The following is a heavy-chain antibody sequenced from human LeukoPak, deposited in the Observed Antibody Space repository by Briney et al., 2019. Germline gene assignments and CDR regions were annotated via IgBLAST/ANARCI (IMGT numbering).Heavy chain of an antibody. V-gene: IGHV4-4*02. J-gene: IGHJ4*02. CDR2: IYHSGST. D-gene: IGHD5-12*01. Sequence: SETLSLTCAVSGGSISSSNWWSWVRQPPGKGLEWIGEIYHSGSTNYNPSLKSRVTISVYKSKNQFSLKLSSVTAADTAVYYCARVSSGYERGCFDYWGQGTLVTVSS. CDR3: ARVSSGYERGCFDY. CDR1: GGSISSSNW.